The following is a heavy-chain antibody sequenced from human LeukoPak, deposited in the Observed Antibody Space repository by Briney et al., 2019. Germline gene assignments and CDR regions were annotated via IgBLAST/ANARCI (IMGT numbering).Heavy chain of an antibody. CDR3: ARTYHYGSGSYFLFDF. CDR1: GDSISGHY. V-gene: IGHV4-59*11. Sequence: SETLSLTCTVSGDSISGHYGSGLRQPPGAGLEWIGYIYYSGSTDYNPSLKSRVTISVDTSKNQFSLKLSPVTAADTAVYYCARTYHYGSGSYFLFDFWGQGTLVTVSS. CDR2: IYYSGST. J-gene: IGHJ4*02. D-gene: IGHD3-10*01.